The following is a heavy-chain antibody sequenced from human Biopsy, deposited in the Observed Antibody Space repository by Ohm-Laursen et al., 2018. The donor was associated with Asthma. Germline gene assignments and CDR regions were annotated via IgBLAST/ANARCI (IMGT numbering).Heavy chain of an antibody. D-gene: IGHD6-19*01. J-gene: IGHJ4*02. CDR3: AREGVAGTHIED. Sequence: SLRLSCAASRFTYEMHWVRQAPGKGLEWVAVISYDGSSIYYADSVKGRFTISRDNSKNTLSLQMNNLTAEDTAVYYCAREGVAGTHIEDWGQGTLVTVSS. CDR1: RFTYE. CDR2: ISYDGSSI. V-gene: IGHV3-30-3*01.